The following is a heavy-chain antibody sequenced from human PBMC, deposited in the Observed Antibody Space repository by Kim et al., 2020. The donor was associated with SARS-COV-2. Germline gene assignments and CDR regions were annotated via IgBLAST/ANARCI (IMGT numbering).Heavy chain of an antibody. D-gene: IGHD2-15*01. CDR3: ARSPLRVAPPPPNFDL. CDR2: IHSDGST. V-gene: IGHV4-39*07. Sequence: SETLSLTCNVSGDSITYTSYYWAWIRQPPGKGPEWIATIHSDGSTYYNRSLKSRVTISVDTSKNNFSLRLTSVTAADMAVYFCARSPLRVAPPPPNFDL. CDR1: GDSITYTSYY. J-gene: IGHJ2*01.